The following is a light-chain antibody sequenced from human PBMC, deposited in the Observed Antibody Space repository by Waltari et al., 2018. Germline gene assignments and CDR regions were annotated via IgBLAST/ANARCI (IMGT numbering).Light chain of an antibody. CDR1: PSVSTY. V-gene: IGKV3-11*01. Sequence: EIVLTQSPATLSLSPGERATLSRRASPSVSTYLAWYQQKPGQAPRLLIYDATNRATGIPARFRGSGSWTDFTLTISSLEPEDFAVYYCQQRSNWPPWTFGQGTKVEIK. CDR2: DAT. CDR3: QQRSNWPPWT. J-gene: IGKJ1*01.